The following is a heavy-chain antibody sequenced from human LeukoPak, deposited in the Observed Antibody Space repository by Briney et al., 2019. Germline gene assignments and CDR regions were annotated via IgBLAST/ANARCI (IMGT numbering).Heavy chain of an antibody. CDR3: ASRAIYDSSGYYYGPFDY. CDR1: GFTFSSYA. D-gene: IGHD3-22*01. CDR2: ISGSGGST. V-gene: IGHV3-23*01. J-gene: IGHJ4*02. Sequence: GGSLRLSCAASGFTFSSYAMHWVRQAPGKGLEWVSAISGSGGSTYYADSVKGRFTISRDNSKNTLYLQMNSLRAEDTAVYYCASRAIYDSSGYYYGPFDYWGQGTLVTVSS.